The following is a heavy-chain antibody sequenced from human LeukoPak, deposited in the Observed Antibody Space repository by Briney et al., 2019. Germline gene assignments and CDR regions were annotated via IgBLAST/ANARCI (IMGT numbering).Heavy chain of an antibody. V-gene: IGHV1-46*04. Sequence: GASVKVSCKASGYTFTSYYMHWVRQAPGQGLEWMGIINPSGGSTSYAQKLQGRVTMTRDTSTSTAYMELSSLRSEDTAVYYCARTVEMATIGAPFDYWGRGTLVTVSS. CDR2: INPSGGST. CDR3: ARTVEMATIGAPFDY. D-gene: IGHD5-24*01. J-gene: IGHJ4*02. CDR1: GYTFTSYY.